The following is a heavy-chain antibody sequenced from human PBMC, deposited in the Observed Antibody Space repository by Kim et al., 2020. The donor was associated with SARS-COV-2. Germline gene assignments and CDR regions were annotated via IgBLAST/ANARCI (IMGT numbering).Heavy chain of an antibody. CDR1: GGTFSSYA. CDR2: IIPIFGTA. D-gene: IGHD2-15*01. V-gene: IGHV1-69*13. J-gene: IGHJ6*02. CDR3: ARDLDVVVAATRGRDGYIQGRNYYYGMDV. Sequence: SVKVSCKASGGTFSSYAISWVRQAPGQGLEWMGGIIPIFGTANYAQKFQGRVTITADEFTSTAYMELSSLRSEDTAVYYCARDLDVVVAATRGRDGYIQGRNYYYGMDVWGQGTTVTVSS.